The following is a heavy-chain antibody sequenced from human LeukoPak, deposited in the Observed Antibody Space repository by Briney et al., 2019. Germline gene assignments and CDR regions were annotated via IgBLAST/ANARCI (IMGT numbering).Heavy chain of an antibody. Sequence: GGSLRLSCTAPGFTFCSYAIHWIRQAPGKGLEWVALVWHDGSNRYYSEAVKGRFTISRDNSKNTIYLQINSLRAEDTAVYYCARELFGSGSCPDYWGQGTRVTVSS. D-gene: IGHD3-10*01. CDR1: GFTFCSYA. V-gene: IGHV3-33*01. J-gene: IGHJ4*02. CDR2: VWHDGSNR. CDR3: ARELFGSGSCPDY.